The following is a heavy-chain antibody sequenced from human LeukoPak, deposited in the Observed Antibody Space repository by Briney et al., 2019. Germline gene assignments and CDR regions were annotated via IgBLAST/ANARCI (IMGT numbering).Heavy chain of an antibody. CDR1: GFTFSDYY. Sequence: GGSLRLSCAASGFTFSDYYMSWIRQAPGKGLEWVSYISSSGSTIYYADSVKGRFTISRDNAKNSLYPQMNSLRAEDTAVYYCARVAGSAYYYGMDVWGQGTTVTVSS. V-gene: IGHV3-11*01. CDR2: ISSSGSTI. CDR3: ARVAGSAYYYGMDV. J-gene: IGHJ6*02. D-gene: IGHD3-10*01.